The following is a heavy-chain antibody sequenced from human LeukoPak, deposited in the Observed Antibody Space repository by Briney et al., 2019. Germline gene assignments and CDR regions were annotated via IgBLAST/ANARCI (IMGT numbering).Heavy chain of an antibody. CDR2: LSGSGGTT. Sequence: GGSLRLSCAASGFTFSSYGMHWVRQAPGKGLEWVSALSGSGGTTYSADSVKGRFTISRDNSKNTLYLQMNSLRAEDTAVYYCAKGHPGDAYYCYYGMDVWGQGTTVTVSS. D-gene: IGHD1-26*01. CDR1: GFTFSSYG. V-gene: IGHV3-23*01. CDR3: AKGHPGDAYYCYYGMDV. J-gene: IGHJ6*02.